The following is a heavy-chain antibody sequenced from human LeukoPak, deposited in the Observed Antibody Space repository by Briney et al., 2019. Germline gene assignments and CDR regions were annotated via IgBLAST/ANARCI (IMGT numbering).Heavy chain of an antibody. CDR3: VFYCSGGSCLGYFDY. V-gene: IGHV1-8*01. D-gene: IGHD2-15*01. CDR2: MNPNSGNT. CDR1: GYTFTSYD. Sequence: ASVKVSCKASGYTFTSYDINWVRQATGQGLEWMGWMNPNSGNTGYAQKFQGRVTMTRNTSISTAYMELSSLRSEGTAVYYCVFYCSGGSCLGYFDYWGQGTLVTVSS. J-gene: IGHJ4*02.